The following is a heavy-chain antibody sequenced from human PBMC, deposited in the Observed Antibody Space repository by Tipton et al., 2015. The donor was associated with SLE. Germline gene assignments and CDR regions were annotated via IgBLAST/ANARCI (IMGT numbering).Heavy chain of an antibody. Sequence: TLSLTCTVSGGSISSYYWSWIRQPPGKGLEWIGHIYYSGSTNYNPSLQSRVTISVDTSKNQFSLKLSSVTAADTAVYYCARHPWSTVVYWYFDLWGRGTLVTVSS. J-gene: IGHJ2*01. CDR1: GGSISSYY. CDR2: IYYSGST. D-gene: IGHD4-23*01. V-gene: IGHV4-59*08. CDR3: ARHPWSTVVYWYFDL.